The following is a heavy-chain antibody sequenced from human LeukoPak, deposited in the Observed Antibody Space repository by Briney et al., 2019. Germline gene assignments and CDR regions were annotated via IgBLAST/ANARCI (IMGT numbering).Heavy chain of an antibody. CDR3: AREAWAGTLSGWFDP. CDR2: IFSSGST. J-gene: IGHJ5*02. CDR1: CGPISRGSFH. D-gene: IGHD1-7*01. V-gene: IGHV4-31*03. Sequence: SETLSLTRSVSCGPISRGSFHWIWVRHSPGKGLEWIVYIFSSGSTSYNPSLRSRVTVSFDTSKNQFFLNLNSVTAADSAVYYCAREAWAGTLSGWFDPWGQGTLVTVSS.